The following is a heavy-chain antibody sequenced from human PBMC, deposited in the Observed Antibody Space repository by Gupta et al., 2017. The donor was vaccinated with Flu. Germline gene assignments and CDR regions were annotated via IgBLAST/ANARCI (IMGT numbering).Heavy chain of an antibody. D-gene: IGHD3-3*01. CDR2: IYWNDDR. J-gene: IGHJ3*02. V-gene: IGHV2-5*01. CDR1: GFSLSTSGVG. Sequence: QITLKESGPTVLTPTQTLTLTCTFSGFSLSTSGVGVGWIRQSPVQALEWLALIYWNDDRRYSPSLRSRLTITKDTSKNQVVLTLTNMDRVDTATYYCAHWAITGFGVIKHGDATDAFDIWGPGTMVTVSS. CDR3: AHWAITGFGVIKHGDATDAFDI.